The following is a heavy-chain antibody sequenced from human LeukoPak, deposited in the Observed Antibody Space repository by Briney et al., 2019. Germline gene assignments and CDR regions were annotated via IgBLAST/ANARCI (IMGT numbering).Heavy chain of an antibody. Sequence: GASVKVSCKASGYTFTAYFMHWERQAPGQGLEWMGRVNPNSGVTNSIQKFQGRVTMTRDTSISTACMELSGLRSDDTAVYYCARQWLPNGYFDYWGQGTLVTVSS. D-gene: IGHD6-19*01. CDR3: ARQWLPNGYFDY. V-gene: IGHV1-2*06. J-gene: IGHJ4*02. CDR2: VNPNSGVT. CDR1: GYTFTAYF.